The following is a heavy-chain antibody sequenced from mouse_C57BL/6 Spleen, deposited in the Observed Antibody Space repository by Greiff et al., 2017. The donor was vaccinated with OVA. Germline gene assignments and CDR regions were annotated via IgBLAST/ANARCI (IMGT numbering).Heavy chain of an antibody. V-gene: IGHV1-50*01. D-gene: IGHD3-2*02. Sequence: QVQLQQPGAELVKPGASVKLSCKASGYTFTSYWMQWVKQRPGQGLEWIGEIDPSDSYTNYNQKFKGKATLTVDTSSSTAYMQLSSLTSEDSAVYYCARQLRFIDYWGQGTTLTVSS. CDR3: ARQLRFIDY. J-gene: IGHJ2*01. CDR2: IDPSDSYT. CDR1: GYTFTSYW.